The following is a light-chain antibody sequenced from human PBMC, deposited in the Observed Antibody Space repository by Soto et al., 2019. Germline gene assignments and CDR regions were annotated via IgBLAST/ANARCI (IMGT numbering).Light chain of an antibody. Sequence: EIVLTQSPGTLSLSPGKRATLSCRASQSISSSYLAWYQQRPGQAPRLLIYAASTRATGLPARFSGSGSGTDFTLSINSLQSEDFAVYYCQPYNNWPLTFGGGTKVDIK. CDR2: AAS. CDR3: QPYNNWPLT. V-gene: IGKV3D-15*01. CDR1: QSISSSY. J-gene: IGKJ4*01.